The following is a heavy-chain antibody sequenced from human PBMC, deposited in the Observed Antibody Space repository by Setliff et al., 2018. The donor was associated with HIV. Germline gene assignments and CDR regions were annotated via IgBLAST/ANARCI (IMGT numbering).Heavy chain of an antibody. V-gene: IGHV4-61*02. D-gene: IGHD3-10*01. CDR2: IYTSGST. J-gene: IGHJ5*02. CDR1: GDSISSGSYY. Sequence: SETLSLTCTVSGDSISSGSYYWSWIRQPAGKGLEWIGRIYTSGSTYYNPSLKSRVTISVDTSKNQFSLKLSSVTAADTAVYYCARVNAVRGVSWSNWFDPWGQGTLVTVSS. CDR3: ARVNAVRGVSWSNWFDP.